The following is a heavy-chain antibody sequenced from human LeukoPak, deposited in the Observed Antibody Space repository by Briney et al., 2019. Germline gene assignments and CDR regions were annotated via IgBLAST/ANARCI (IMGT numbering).Heavy chain of an antibody. CDR1: GFTFSSYA. Sequence: GGSLRLSCAASGFTFSSYAMHWVRQAPGKGLEWVAVISYDGSNKYYADSVKGRFTISRDNSKNTLYLQMNSLRAEDTAVYYCARGPAAYCSSTSCRYHYYYGMDVWGQGTTVTVSS. J-gene: IGHJ6*02. CDR3: ARGPAAYCSSTSCRYHYYYGMDV. CDR2: ISYDGSNK. V-gene: IGHV3-30-3*01. D-gene: IGHD2-2*01.